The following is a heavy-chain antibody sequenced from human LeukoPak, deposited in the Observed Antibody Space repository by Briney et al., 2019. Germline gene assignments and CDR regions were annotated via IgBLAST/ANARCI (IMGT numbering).Heavy chain of an antibody. Sequence: ASVTVSFKASGYTFTIYGISWVRQAPGQGREWMGWISAYNGNTNYAQKLQGRVTMTTDTSTSTAYMELRSLRSDDTAVYYCARVRYCSNTSCYSFDYWGQGTLVTVSS. CDR1: GYTFTIYG. CDR3: ARVRYCSNTSCYSFDY. J-gene: IGHJ4*02. CDR2: ISAYNGNT. D-gene: IGHD2-2*02. V-gene: IGHV1-18*01.